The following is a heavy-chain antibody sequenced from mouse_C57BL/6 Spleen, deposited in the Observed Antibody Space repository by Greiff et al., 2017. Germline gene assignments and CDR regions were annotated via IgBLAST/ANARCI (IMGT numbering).Heavy chain of an antibody. Sequence: EVKLMESEGGLVQPGSSMKLSCTASGFTFSDYYMAWVRQVPEKGLEWVANINYDGSSTYYLDSLKSRFIISRDNAKNILYLQMSSLKSEDTATYYCARGLTGPYYFDYWGQGTTLTVSS. CDR2: INYDGSST. D-gene: IGHD4-1*01. J-gene: IGHJ2*01. V-gene: IGHV5-16*01. CDR1: GFTFSDYY. CDR3: ARGLTGPYYFDY.